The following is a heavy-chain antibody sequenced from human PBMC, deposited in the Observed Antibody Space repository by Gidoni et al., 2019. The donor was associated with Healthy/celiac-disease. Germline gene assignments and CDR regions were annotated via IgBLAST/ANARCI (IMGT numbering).Heavy chain of an antibody. Sequence: EVQLVESGGGVVQPGGSLRLSCAASGFTFADYAMHWVRQAPGKGLEWVSLISGDGGSTYYADSVKGRFTISRDNSKNSLYLQMNSLRTEDTALYYCAKGAYDFWSGIPNPSFDYWGQGTLVTVSS. J-gene: IGHJ4*02. CDR3: AKGAYDFWSGIPNPSFDY. D-gene: IGHD3-3*01. CDR2: ISGDGGST. CDR1: GFTFADYA. V-gene: IGHV3-43*02.